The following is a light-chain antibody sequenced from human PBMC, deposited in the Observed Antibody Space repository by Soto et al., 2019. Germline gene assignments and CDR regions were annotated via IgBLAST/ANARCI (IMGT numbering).Light chain of an antibody. CDR3: PPCNDWPLT. CDR1: QSVSSR. CDR2: DTS. Sequence: ANVSVSRWERVTHSSGASQSVSSRLAWYQQKPGQTPRLLIYDTSTRATGVPTRFSGSRSGAEFTLTIYSLQSEAFAVYYCPPCNDWPLTFGGGTKVDIK. J-gene: IGKJ4*01. V-gene: IGKV3-15*01.